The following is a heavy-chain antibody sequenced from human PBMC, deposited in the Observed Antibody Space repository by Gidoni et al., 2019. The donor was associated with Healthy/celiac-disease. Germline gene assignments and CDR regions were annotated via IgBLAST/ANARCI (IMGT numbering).Heavy chain of an antibody. D-gene: IGHD3-10*01. J-gene: IGHJ4*02. CDR2: FSPILGIA. V-gene: IGHV1-69*04. Sequence: QVQLVQSGAEVTKPGSSVKVSCKASGGTFSSYAISWVRQAPGQGLEWMGRFSPILGIANYAQKFQGRVTITADKSTSTAYMELSSLRSEDTAVYYCARGGTRGYYGSGVFDYWGQGTLVTVSS. CDR3: ARGGTRGYYGSGVFDY. CDR1: GGTFSSYA.